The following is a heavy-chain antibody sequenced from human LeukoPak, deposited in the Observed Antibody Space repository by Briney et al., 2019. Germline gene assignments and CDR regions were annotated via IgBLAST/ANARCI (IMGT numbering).Heavy chain of an antibody. CDR1: GVSISSSSYY. Sequence: SETLSLTCTVSGVSISSSSYYWGWIRQPPGKGLEWIGSIYYSGSTYYNPFLKSRVTISVDTSKNQFSLKLSSVTAADTAVYYCASTTSGSYSSLLDWGQGTLVTVSS. CDR3: ASTTSGSYSSLLD. D-gene: IGHD3-10*01. CDR2: IYYSGST. J-gene: IGHJ4*02. V-gene: IGHV4-39*01.